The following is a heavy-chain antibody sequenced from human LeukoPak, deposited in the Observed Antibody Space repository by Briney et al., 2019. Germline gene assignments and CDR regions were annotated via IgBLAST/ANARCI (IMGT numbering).Heavy chain of an antibody. D-gene: IGHD4-17*01. CDR1: GGTFSSYA. Sequence: GGSLRLSCAASGGTFSSYAMSWVRKAPGKGLEWVSAISGSGGSTYYADSVKSRFTISRDNSKNTLYLQMNSLRAEETAVYYCARDDYGDIPLDYWGQGTLVTVSS. CDR3: ARDDYGDIPLDY. J-gene: IGHJ4*02. V-gene: IGHV3-23*01. CDR2: ISGSGGST.